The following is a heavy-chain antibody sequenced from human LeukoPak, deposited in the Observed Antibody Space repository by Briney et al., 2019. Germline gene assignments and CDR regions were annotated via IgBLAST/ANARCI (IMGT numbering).Heavy chain of an antibody. J-gene: IGHJ6*02. CDR3: AREGIIAVAGTPYYGMDV. CDR1: GFIFSNYG. V-gene: IGHV3-33*01. CDR2: IWYDGSNK. D-gene: IGHD6-19*01. Sequence: PGRSLRLSCATSGFIFSNYGMHWVRQAPGKGLEWVAVIWYDGSNKYYADSVKGRFTISRDNSKNTLYLQMNSLRAEDTAVYYCAREGIIAVAGTPYYGMDVWGQGTTVTVSS.